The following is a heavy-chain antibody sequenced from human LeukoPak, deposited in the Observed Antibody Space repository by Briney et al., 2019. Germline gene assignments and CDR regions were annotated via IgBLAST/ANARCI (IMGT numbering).Heavy chain of an antibody. CDR1: GGSISSSSYY. CDR3: ARGVTTYSSFDY. V-gene: IGHV4-61*02. J-gene: IGHJ4*02. D-gene: IGHD4-11*01. Sequence: SETLSLTCTVSGGSISSSSYYWSWIRQPAGKGLEWIGRIYTSGSTNYNPSLKSRVTISVDTSKNQFSLKLSSVTAADTAVYYCARGVTTYSSFDYWGQGTLVTVSS. CDR2: IYTSGST.